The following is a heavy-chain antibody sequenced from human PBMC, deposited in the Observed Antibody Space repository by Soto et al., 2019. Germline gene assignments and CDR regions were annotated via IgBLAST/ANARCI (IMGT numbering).Heavy chain of an antibody. Sequence: GGSLRLSYAASGFTVSVNYMSWVRQAPGKGLEWVSIIYSGGTTYCADSVKGRFTISRDNSKNTVYLQMNSLTAEDTAVYYCARPTVAAAVLYYWGQGTLVTVSS. D-gene: IGHD6-13*01. CDR3: ARPTVAAAVLYY. V-gene: IGHV3-66*04. CDR1: GFTVSVNY. CDR2: IYSGGTT. J-gene: IGHJ4*02.